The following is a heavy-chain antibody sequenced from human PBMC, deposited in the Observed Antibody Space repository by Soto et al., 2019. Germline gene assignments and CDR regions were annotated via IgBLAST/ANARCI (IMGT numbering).Heavy chain of an antibody. CDR3: AHRLAMRDAVDV. Sequence: QITLKESGPTLVKPTQTLTLTCTFSGFSLTTSGRGVGWIRQPPGKALEWLALFFWGDDKRYSPSPKTRLTISKPTSNNQVVLTMTNMGTGDTATYHWAHRLAMRDAVDVWGQRTVVTVSS. V-gene: IGHV2-5*02. CDR2: FFWGDDK. CDR1: GFSLTTSGRG. J-gene: IGHJ3*01.